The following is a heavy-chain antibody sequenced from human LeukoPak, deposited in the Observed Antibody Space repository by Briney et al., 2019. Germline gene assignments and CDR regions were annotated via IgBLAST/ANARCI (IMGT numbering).Heavy chain of an antibody. CDR1: GFTFITYW. D-gene: IGHD3-3*01. V-gene: IGHV3-7*01. Sequence: GGSLRLSCAASGFTFITYWMTWVRQAPGKGLEWVANIKQDGSEKYYVDSVKGRFTLSRDNAKNSLYLQMNSLRAEDTAVYYCARDRNTDFWSGYYTNYFDYWGQGTLVTVSS. J-gene: IGHJ4*02. CDR3: ARDRNTDFWSGYYTNYFDY. CDR2: IKQDGSEK.